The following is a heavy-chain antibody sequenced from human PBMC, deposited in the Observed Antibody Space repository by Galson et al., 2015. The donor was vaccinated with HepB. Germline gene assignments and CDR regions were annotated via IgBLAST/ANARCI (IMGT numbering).Heavy chain of an antibody. V-gene: IGHV1-18*01. CDR1: GYTFTRFG. J-gene: IGHJ4*02. CDR2: ISTYNGNT. D-gene: IGHD1-20*01. CDR3: ARVGITGSYFNGI. Sequence: SVKVSCKASGYTFTRFGITWVRQAPGQALEWMGWISTYNGNTNYAQKFQGRITMITVSSTNTAFMELRSLTSDDTAVYFCARVGITGSYFNGIWGQGTLVAVSS.